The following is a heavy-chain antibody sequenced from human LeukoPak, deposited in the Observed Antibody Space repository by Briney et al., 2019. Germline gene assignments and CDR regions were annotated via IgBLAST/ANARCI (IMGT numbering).Heavy chain of an antibody. CDR3: ACQPDYYDSTEAAFDI. V-gene: IGHV3-21*01. D-gene: IGHD3-22*01. Sequence: GSLRLSCAASRFTFSSCTMNWVRQAPGKGLEWVSSISGSSRYIYYADSVKGRFTISRDNARNSLYLQMNSLRAEDTAVYYCACQPDYYDSTEAAFDIWGQGTMVTVSS. CDR1: RFTFSSCT. CDR2: ISGSSRYI. J-gene: IGHJ3*02.